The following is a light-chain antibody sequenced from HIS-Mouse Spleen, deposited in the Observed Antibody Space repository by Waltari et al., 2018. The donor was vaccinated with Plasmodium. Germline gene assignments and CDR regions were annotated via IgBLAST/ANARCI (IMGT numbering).Light chain of an antibody. CDR2: QDS. Sequence: SYELTQPPSVSVSPGQTASITCSGANLGDKYACWYQQKPGQSPVLVIYQDSKRPSGNPERFSGSNSGNTATLTISGTQAMDEADYYCQAWDSSTVVFGGGTKLTVL. J-gene: IGLJ2*01. V-gene: IGLV3-1*01. CDR1: NLGDKY. CDR3: QAWDSSTVV.